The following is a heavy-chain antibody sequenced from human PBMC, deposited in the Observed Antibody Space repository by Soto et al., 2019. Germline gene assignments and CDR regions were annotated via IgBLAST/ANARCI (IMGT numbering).Heavy chain of an antibody. D-gene: IGHD1-26*01. J-gene: IGHJ4*02. Sequence: QLRLQESGPGLVKPSETLSLTCTVSGSSISGTAYYWAWIRQPPGKGLEWIGSIYYSGATYYSPSLKSRVTMSVDTSKNQFSLNLNSVTAADTAVYYCATNSGGLRSYFDYWGQGTPVTVSS. CDR1: GSSISGTAYY. V-gene: IGHV4-39*01. CDR3: ATNSGGLRSYFDY. CDR2: IYYSGAT.